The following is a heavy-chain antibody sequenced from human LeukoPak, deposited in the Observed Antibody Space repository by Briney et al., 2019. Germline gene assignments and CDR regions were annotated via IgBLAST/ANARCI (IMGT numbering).Heavy chain of an antibody. J-gene: IGHJ4*02. Sequence: GGSLRLSCAASGFTFSSYAMSWVRQAPGQGLEWVSAISGSGGSTYYADSVKGRFTISRDNSKNTLNLQMNSLRAEDTAVYYCATRHGSGSLDYWGQGTLVTVSS. D-gene: IGHD3-10*01. CDR2: ISGSGGST. CDR3: ATRHGSGSLDY. V-gene: IGHV3-23*01. CDR1: GFTFSSYA.